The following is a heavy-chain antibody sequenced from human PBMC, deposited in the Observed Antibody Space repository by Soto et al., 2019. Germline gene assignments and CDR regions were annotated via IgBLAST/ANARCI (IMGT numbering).Heavy chain of an antibody. CDR1: GYSFRSYT. Sequence: ASVKFSCKASGYSFRSYTMHWVRQAPGQRLEWMGWINAGNGNTQYSQRFQDRVTITRDTSASTAYMELSSLRSEDTAVYYCARADCSSTSCSLGFDPWGQGTLVTVSS. D-gene: IGHD2-2*01. CDR3: ARADCSSTSCSLGFDP. J-gene: IGHJ5*02. V-gene: IGHV1-3*01. CDR2: INAGNGNT.